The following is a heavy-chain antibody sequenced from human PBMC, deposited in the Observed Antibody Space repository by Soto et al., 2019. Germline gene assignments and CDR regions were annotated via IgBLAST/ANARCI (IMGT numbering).Heavy chain of an antibody. Sequence: ASVKVSCKASGFTFTSSAMQWVRQARGQRLEWVGWIVVGSGNTNYAQKFQERVTITRDMSTSTAYMELSSLRSEDTAVYYCAAIGYSSSWYAAFDIWGQGTMVTVSS. V-gene: IGHV1-58*02. J-gene: IGHJ3*02. CDR2: IVVGSGNT. CDR1: GFTFTSSA. D-gene: IGHD6-13*01. CDR3: AAIGYSSSWYAAFDI.